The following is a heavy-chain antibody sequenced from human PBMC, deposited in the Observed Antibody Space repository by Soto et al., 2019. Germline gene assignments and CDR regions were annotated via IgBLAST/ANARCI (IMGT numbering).Heavy chain of an antibody. V-gene: IGHV3-30*18. J-gene: IGHJ6*02. CDR2: ISYDGSNK. Sequence: GGSLRLSCAASGFTFSSYGMHWVRQAPGKGLEWVAVISYDGSNKYYADSVKGRFTISGDNSKNTLYLQMNSLRAEDTAVYYCAKEVDSSTAGTYYYYGMDVWGQGTTVTVSS. D-gene: IGHD2-2*01. CDR1: GFTFSSYG. CDR3: AKEVDSSTAGTYYYYGMDV.